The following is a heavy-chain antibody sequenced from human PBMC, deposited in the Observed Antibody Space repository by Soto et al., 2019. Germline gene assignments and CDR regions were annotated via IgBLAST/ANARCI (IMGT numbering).Heavy chain of an antibody. CDR2: IIPIFGTA. Sequence: QVQLVQSGAEVKKPGSSVKVSCKASGGTFSSYAISWVRQAPGQGLEWMGGIIPIFGTANYAQKFQGRVTITADKSTSPAYMELSRLSSEDTAVYYCASAKGEQLGWFDPWGQGTLVTVSS. D-gene: IGHD6-13*01. J-gene: IGHJ5*02. V-gene: IGHV1-69*06. CDR3: ASAKGEQLGWFDP. CDR1: GGTFSSYA.